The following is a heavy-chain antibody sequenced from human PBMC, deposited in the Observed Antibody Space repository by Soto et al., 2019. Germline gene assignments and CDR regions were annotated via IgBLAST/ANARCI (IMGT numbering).Heavy chain of an antibody. CDR3: ARMRGLGEISPYFDY. V-gene: IGHV4-59*01. CDR2: IYYSGRT. Sequence: QVQLQESGPGLVRPSETLSLTCSVSGGSISDYQWNWIRQSPGKGLEWIGYIYYSGRTNYNPSLKSRVTISLDTSTKQFSLRLRSVTAADTAVYYCARMRGLGEISPYFDYWDQGTLVTVSS. CDR1: GGSISDYQ. J-gene: IGHJ4*02. D-gene: IGHD3-16*02.